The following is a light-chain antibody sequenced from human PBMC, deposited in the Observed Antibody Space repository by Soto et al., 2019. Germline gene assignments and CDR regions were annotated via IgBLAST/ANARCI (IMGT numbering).Light chain of an antibody. J-gene: IGLJ1*01. V-gene: IGLV2-14*01. CDR3: ISYKNDDTFV. Sequence: QSALTQPASVSGSPGQSITISCAGTRSDIGASNSVSWYQHLPGRPPTLIIYEATNRPSGVSERFSGSKAGDTASLTISGRQADDEAEYFCISYKNDDTFVFGSGTKLTVL. CDR1: RSDIGASNS. CDR2: EAT.